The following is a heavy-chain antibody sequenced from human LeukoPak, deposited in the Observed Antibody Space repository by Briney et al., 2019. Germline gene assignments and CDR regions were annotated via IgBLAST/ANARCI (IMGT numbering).Heavy chain of an antibody. J-gene: IGHJ5*02. Sequence: PSETLSLTCAVSGGSISSGGYSWSWIRQPPGKGLEWIGYIYHSGSTYYNPSLKSRVTISVDRSKNQFSLKLSSVTAADTAVYYCARDRTDLRGSYFGAWFDPWGQGTLVTVSS. CDR3: ARDRTDLRGSYFGAWFDP. D-gene: IGHD3-10*01. CDR2: IYHSGST. V-gene: IGHV4-30-2*01. CDR1: GGSISSGGYS.